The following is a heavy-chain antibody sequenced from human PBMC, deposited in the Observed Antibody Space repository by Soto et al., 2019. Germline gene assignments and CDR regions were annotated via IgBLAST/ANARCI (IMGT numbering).Heavy chain of an antibody. Sequence: GGSLRLSSTASGFTLITYSMNWVRQAPGKGLEWVSYISNSGSHIYYADSAKGRFTISRDNAKNSLYLQMNSLGDEDTAVYYCARELDGIDVWGQGTTVTVSS. CDR3: ARELDGIDV. CDR2: ISNSGSHI. V-gene: IGHV3-48*02. J-gene: IGHJ6*02. CDR1: GFTLITYS.